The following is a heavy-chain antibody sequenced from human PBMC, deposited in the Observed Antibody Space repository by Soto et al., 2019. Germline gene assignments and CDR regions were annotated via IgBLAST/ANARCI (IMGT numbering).Heavy chain of an antibody. V-gene: IGHV4-61*01. Sequence: QVQLRESGPGLVKPSETLSLTCTVSGDSVTGSSYYWSWVRQSPGKGLEWIAYIYYGDFTKYSPCLKSRVARSADASMKQFSRQLISVTAAYPAVYFCAAGQVSANAYGSVPPYHVYGMDVWGQGTTVTVSS. CDR3: AAGQVSANAYGSVPPYHVYGMDV. D-gene: IGHD3-10*01. J-gene: IGHJ6*02. CDR2: IYYGDFT. CDR1: GDSVTGSSYY.